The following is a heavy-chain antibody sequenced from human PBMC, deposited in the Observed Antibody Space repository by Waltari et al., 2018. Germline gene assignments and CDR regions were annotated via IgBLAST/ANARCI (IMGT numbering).Heavy chain of an antibody. CDR1: GFTFSSYD. D-gene: IGHD4-17*01. CDR2: ISSGSGYI. CDR3: TRMNTVTRAEYFEF. V-gene: IGHV3-21*04. J-gene: IGHJ1*01. Sequence: EVQLVESGGGLVQPGGSLTLSCAASGFTFSSYDMSWVRQAPGKGLEWVSYISSGSGYIYFADSVKGRFTISRDNAMNSVSLQMSSLRAEDTAVYYCTRMNTVTRAEYFEFWGQGALVTVSS.